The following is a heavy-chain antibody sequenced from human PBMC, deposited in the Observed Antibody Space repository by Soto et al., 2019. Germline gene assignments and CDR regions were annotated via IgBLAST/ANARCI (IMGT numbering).Heavy chain of an antibody. D-gene: IGHD3-10*01. CDR2: ISAYNGNT. Sequence: ASVKVSCKASGYTFTSYGIRWVRQAPGQGLEWMGWISAYNGNTNYAQKLQGRVTMTTDTSTSTAYMELRSLRSDDTAVYYCAREQYYYGSGSYLRHNYYYYYGMDVWGQGTTVTVSS. CDR1: GYTFTSYG. CDR3: AREQYYYGSGSYLRHNYYYYYGMDV. J-gene: IGHJ6*02. V-gene: IGHV1-18*01.